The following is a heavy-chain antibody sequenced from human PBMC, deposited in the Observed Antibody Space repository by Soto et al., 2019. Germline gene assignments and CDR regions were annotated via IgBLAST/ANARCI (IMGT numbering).Heavy chain of an antibody. V-gene: IGHV4-30-4*01. CDR2: IYNSGST. Sequence: QVQLQESGPGLVKPSQTLSLTCTVSGDSIGSGDYCWSWIRQPPGKGLEWIGYIYNSGSTYYNPSLRSRVTISVDTSKNQFSLKLSSVTAADTAVYYRGREREGLGLIHSWGQGTLVTVSS. CDR3: GREREGLGLIHS. J-gene: IGHJ4*02. D-gene: IGHD2-8*01. CDR1: GDSIGSGDYC.